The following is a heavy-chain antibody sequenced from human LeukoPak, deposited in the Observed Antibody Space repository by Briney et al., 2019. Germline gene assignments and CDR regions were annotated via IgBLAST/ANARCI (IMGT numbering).Heavy chain of an antibody. CDR3: ARAAYSSTWYSRYFDL. V-gene: IGHV3-48*03. CDR1: GFTFSSYE. D-gene: IGHD6-13*01. CDR2: ISSSGSTM. J-gene: IGHJ2*01. Sequence: GGSLRLSCAASGFTFSSYEMNWVRQAPGKGLEWVSYISSSGSTMYYADSVKGRFTISRDNAKNSLYLQMNSLRAGDTAVYYCARAAYSSTWYSRYFDLWGRGTLVTVSS.